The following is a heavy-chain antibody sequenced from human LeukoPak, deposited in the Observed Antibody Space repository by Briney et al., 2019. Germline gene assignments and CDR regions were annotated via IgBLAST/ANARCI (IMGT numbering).Heavy chain of an antibody. CDR2: FYDSGST. V-gene: IGHV4-59*08. CDR3: VRHGGGGESYPRVFDT. D-gene: IGHD1-26*01. J-gene: IGHJ4*02. Sequence: SETLSLTCAVYGGSFSGYYWSWIRQPPGKGLEWIGCFYDSGSTNFSPSLKGRVSISVDTSKNQFPLNLISVTAADTALYYCVRHGGGGESYPRVFDTWGRGTLVTVSS. CDR1: GGSFSGYY.